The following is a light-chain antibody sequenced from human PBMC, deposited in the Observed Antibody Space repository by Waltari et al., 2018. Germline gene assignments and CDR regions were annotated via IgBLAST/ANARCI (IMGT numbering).Light chain of an antibody. CDR2: KGS. CDR1: ALVQEP. Sequence: SSELTQPPSVSVSPGQTARITCSGAALVQEPVFWYQKRPGQAPVLMLYKGSQRPSGIPERFSGSKSGTIVTLTISGVQAEDEADYYCQTADASATWLFGGGTKLTVL. J-gene: IGLJ3*02. CDR3: QTADASATWL. V-gene: IGLV3-25*03.